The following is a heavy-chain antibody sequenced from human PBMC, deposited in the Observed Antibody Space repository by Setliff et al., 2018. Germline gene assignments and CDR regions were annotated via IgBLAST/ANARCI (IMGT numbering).Heavy chain of an antibody. CDR2: ISAYNDNK. Sequence: ASVKVSCKASGYTFAEAIVSWVRQAPGQGLEWMGWISAYNDNKNYAQKFQGRVTMTTDTSTSTAYMDLRSLRSDDTAVYYCARNIMIFGVVNTAEYFQHWGQGTLVTVSS. CDR1: GYTFAEAI. D-gene: IGHD3-3*01. CDR3: ARNIMIFGVVNTAEYFQH. V-gene: IGHV1-18*04. J-gene: IGHJ1*01.